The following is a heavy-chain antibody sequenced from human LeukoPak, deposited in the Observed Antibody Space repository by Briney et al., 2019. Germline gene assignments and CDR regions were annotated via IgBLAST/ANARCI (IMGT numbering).Heavy chain of an antibody. Sequence: GGSLRLSCAASGFPSRSYDMHWVRQATGKGLERVSGIGTAGEIYYPGSVKGRFTISRENAKNSLYLQMNSLRAGDTAVYYCARAAYSSTWYSRYFDLWGRGTLVTVSS. CDR3: ARAAYSSTWYSRYFDL. CDR2: IGTAGEI. J-gene: IGHJ2*01. D-gene: IGHD6-13*01. CDR1: GFPSRSYD. V-gene: IGHV3-13*01.